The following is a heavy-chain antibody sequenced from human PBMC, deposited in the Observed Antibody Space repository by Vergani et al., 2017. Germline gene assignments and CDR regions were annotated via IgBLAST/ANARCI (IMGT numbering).Heavy chain of an antibody. D-gene: IGHD2-2*02. CDR3: YTDYHDY. CDR2: IRSKNDGGTA. V-gene: IGHV3-15*01. Sequence: EVQVVESGGGLIKPGGSLRLSGVASGFTFKNAWINWVRQAPGKGLEWIGRIRSKNDGGTADYAAPLKGRFTISRDDSKDSAFLLVNNLKTEDTAVYFCYTDYHDYWGQGTLVTVSS. CDR1: GFTFKNAW. J-gene: IGHJ4*02.